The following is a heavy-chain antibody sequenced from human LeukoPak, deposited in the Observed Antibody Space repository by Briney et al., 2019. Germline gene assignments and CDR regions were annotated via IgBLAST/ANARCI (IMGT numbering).Heavy chain of an antibody. V-gene: IGHV3-23*01. Sequence: GSLRLSCAASGFTFSSYAMSWVRQTPGKGLEWVSTIPDGSSNTYYADSVKGRFTISRDNSKNTLYLQMNSLGAEDTAVYYCAKWLRVATTYFDYWGQGTLVTVSS. D-gene: IGHD5-24*01. CDR1: GFTFSSYA. CDR3: AKWLRVATTYFDY. J-gene: IGHJ4*02. CDR2: IPDGSSNT.